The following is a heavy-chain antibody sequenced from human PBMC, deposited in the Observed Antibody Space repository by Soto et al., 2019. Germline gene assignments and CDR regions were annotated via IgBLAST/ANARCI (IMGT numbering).Heavy chain of an antibody. J-gene: IGHJ6*02. V-gene: IGHV4-59*01. Sequence: SETLSLTCTVSGGSISSYYWSWIRQPPGKGLEWILYIYYSGSTNYNPSLKSRVTISVDTSKNQFSLKLSSVTAADTAVYYCARSHYYGSGSYYNVPAYYGMDXWGQGTTVTVS. CDR2: IYYSGST. CDR3: ARSHYYGSGSYYNVPAYYGMDX. CDR1: GGSISSYY. D-gene: IGHD3-10*01.